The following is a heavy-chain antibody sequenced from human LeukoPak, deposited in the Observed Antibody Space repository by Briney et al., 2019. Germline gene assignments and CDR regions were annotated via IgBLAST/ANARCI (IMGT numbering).Heavy chain of an antibody. Sequence: GGSLRLSCAASGFIFSDYYMSWIRQAPGEGLEGVSYISSSGNTIYYADSVKGRFTISRDNAKNSLYLQMNSLRADDTAVYYCAREFSGYDSHLDYWGQGTLVTVSS. CDR2: ISSSGNTI. V-gene: IGHV3-11*01. J-gene: IGHJ4*02. CDR3: AREFSGYDSHLDY. CDR1: GFIFSDYY. D-gene: IGHD5-12*01.